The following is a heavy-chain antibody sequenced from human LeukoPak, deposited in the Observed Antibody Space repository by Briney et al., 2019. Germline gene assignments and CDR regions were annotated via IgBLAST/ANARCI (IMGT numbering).Heavy chain of an antibody. CDR3: AIYQLIYNRDY. Sequence: PSETLSLTCTVSGGSISSGDYYWSWIRQPPGKGLEWIGYIYYSGSTYYNPSLKSRVTISVDTSKNQFSLKLSSVTAADTAVYYCAIYQLIYNRDYWGQGTLVTVSS. J-gene: IGHJ4*02. CDR1: GGSISSGDYY. D-gene: IGHD2-2*02. CDR2: IYYSGST. V-gene: IGHV4-30-4*08.